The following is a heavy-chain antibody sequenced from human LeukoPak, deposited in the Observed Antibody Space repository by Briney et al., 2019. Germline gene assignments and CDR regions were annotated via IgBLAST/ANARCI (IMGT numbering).Heavy chain of an antibody. J-gene: IGHJ4*02. V-gene: IGHV3-23*01. CDR1: GFTFSSYA. CDR3: AKLVADSGWFDY. D-gene: IGHD6-19*01. CDR2: ISGSGGST. Sequence: AGGSLRLSCAASGFTFSSYAMSWVRQAPGKGLEWVSAISGSGGSTYHADSVKGRFTISRDNSKNTLYLQMNSLRAEDTAVYYCAKLVADSGWFDYWGQGTLVTVSS.